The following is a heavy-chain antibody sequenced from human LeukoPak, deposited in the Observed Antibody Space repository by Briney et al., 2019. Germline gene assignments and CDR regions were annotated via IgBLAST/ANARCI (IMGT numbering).Heavy chain of an antibody. D-gene: IGHD6-19*01. Sequence: GGSLRLSCAASGFTFSDYYMFWIRQAPRKGLEWISYISSSGSTMYYADSVKGRFTISRDNAKNSLYLQMNSLRAEDTAVYYCARPIAVAGFDYWGQGTLVTVSS. V-gene: IGHV3-11*04. CDR2: ISSSGSTM. CDR3: ARPIAVAGFDY. J-gene: IGHJ4*02. CDR1: GFTFSDYY.